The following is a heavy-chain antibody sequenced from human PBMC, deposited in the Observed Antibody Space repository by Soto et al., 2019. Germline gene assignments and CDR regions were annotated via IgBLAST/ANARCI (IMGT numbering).Heavy chain of an antibody. CDR1: RASIYTYS. Sequence: SETLSLTCTVSRASIYTYSWTWIRQPAGKGLQWIGHIYSSGSANYSPSLKSRVSMSVDSSKNQISLKLSSVTAADTAVYYCATIVGANDYWGQGTLVTVSS. CDR3: ATIVGANDY. D-gene: IGHD1-26*01. V-gene: IGHV4-4*07. J-gene: IGHJ4*02. CDR2: IYSSGSA.